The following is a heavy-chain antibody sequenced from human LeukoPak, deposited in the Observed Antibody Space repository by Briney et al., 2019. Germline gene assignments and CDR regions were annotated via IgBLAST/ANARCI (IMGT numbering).Heavy chain of an antibody. J-gene: IGHJ4*02. CDR2: IDSGGTTT. V-gene: IGHV3-48*02. CDR1: GFNFNKYI. Sequence: GGSLRLSCAASGFNFNKYIMNWVRQAPGKGLGWVSNIDSGGTTTYYADSVKGRFTISRDDAENSLYLQMNSLRDEDTAVYYCAKGAIFDSWGQGNLVTVSS. D-gene: IGHD2-2*01. CDR3: AKGAIFDS.